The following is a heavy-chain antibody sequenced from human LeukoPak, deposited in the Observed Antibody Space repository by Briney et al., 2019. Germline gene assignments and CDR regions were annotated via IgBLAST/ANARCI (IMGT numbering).Heavy chain of an antibody. Sequence: SETLSLTCTVSGGSIISSYWNWIRQPPGKGLEWIGYIYSSGITNYNPSLKGRGTISIATSRNQFSLRLNSVTAADTAIYYCARRAYYDTSGYYPASGYFDLWGRGTLVTVSS. CDR1: GGSIISSY. CDR2: IYSSGIT. J-gene: IGHJ2*01. V-gene: IGHV4-59*08. D-gene: IGHD3-22*01. CDR3: ARRAYYDTSGYYPASGYFDL.